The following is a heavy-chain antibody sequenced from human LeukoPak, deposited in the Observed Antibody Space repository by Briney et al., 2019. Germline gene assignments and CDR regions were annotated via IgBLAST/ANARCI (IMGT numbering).Heavy chain of an antibody. CDR1: GFTFGDYA. J-gene: IGHJ5*02. CDR2: IRNKADGGTT. Sequence: GGSLRLSCTASGFTFGDYAMSWVRQAPGKGLEWVGFIRNKADGGTTEYAASVKGRFTISRDDSKSIAYLQMNSLKIEDTAVYYCTRLDYYCSSNRCDYNWFDPWGQGTLVTVSS. CDR3: TRLDYYCSSNRCDYNWFDP. V-gene: IGHV3-49*04. D-gene: IGHD2-2*01.